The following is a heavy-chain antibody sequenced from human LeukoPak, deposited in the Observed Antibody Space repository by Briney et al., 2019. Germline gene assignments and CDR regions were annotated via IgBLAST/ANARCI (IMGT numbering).Heavy chain of an antibody. CDR1: GFSFNTYA. J-gene: IGHJ5*02. V-gene: IGHV3-23*01. CDR3: VKESSGGTLNWFDP. Sequence: GGSLRLSCAASGFSFNTYAMSWVRQAPEKGLEWGSDISTSGGTTNYADSVKGRFTISRDNSKNTLYLQMNSLRAEDTAVYYCVKESSGGTLNWFDPWGQGTLVTVSS. D-gene: IGHD2-15*01. CDR2: ISTSGGTT.